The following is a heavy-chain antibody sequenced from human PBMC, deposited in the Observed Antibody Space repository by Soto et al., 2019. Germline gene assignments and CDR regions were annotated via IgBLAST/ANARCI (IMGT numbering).Heavy chain of an antibody. D-gene: IGHD2-15*01. Sequence: QVQLVESGGGVVQPGRSLRLSCAASGFTFSSYGMHWVRQAPGKGLEWVAVISYDGSNKYYADSVKGRFTISRDNSKNTVYLQMNSLRAEDTAVYYCAKDTYCSGGSCSWYYYYGMDVWGQGTTVTVSS. V-gene: IGHV3-30*18. CDR2: ISYDGSNK. CDR1: GFTFSSYG. CDR3: AKDTYCSGGSCSWYYYYGMDV. J-gene: IGHJ6*02.